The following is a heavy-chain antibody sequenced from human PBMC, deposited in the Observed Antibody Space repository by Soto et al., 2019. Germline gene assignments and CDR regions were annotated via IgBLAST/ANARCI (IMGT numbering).Heavy chain of an antibody. J-gene: IGHJ5*02. D-gene: IGHD6-13*01. CDR2: ISSNSAYI. Sequence: VGSLRLSCAASGFTFRSFTMNWVRQAPVKGLEWVSTISSNSAYIYYTDALRGRFTISRDNAKNSLHLQMNSLRAEDTAVYYCTRDASRDSSARGWFDPWGPGTLVTVS. CDR1: GFTFRSFT. V-gene: IGHV3-21*01. CDR3: TRDASRDSSARGWFDP.